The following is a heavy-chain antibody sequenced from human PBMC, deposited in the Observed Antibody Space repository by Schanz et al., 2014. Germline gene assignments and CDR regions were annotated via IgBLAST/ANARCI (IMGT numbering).Heavy chain of an antibody. V-gene: IGHV4-59*08. CDR3: ARNKYTSGWYYFDY. CDR1: GDSVNSNY. CDR2: FYNPGST. D-gene: IGHD6-19*01. Sequence: QVQLQESGPGLVKPSETLSLTCTVSGDSVNSNYWNWIRQSPGRGLEWIGHFYNPGSTNYNPSLKIRATISIDPPPTRVSLKLTSVTAADTAVYFCARNKYTSGWYYFDYWGQGVLVTVSS. J-gene: IGHJ4*02.